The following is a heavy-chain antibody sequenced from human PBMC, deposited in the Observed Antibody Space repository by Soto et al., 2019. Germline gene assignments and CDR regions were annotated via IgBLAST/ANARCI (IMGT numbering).Heavy chain of an antibody. CDR1: GDSVSSNSAA. D-gene: IGHD6-19*01. Sequence: PSQTLSLTCAISGDSVSSNSAAWNWIRQSPSRGLEWLGRTYYRSKWYNDYAVSVKSRITINPDTSKNQFSLQLNSVTPEDTAVYYCARVEQLAGTYYYYGLDGWGQGTTVTVSS. V-gene: IGHV6-1*01. J-gene: IGHJ6*02. CDR2: TYYRSKWYN. CDR3: ARVEQLAGTYYYYGLDG.